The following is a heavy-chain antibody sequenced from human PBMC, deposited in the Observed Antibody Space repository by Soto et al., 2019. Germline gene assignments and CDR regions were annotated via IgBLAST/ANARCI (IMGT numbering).Heavy chain of an antibody. CDR2: INPNSGGK. D-gene: IGHD3-10*01. J-gene: IGHJ5*02. V-gene: IGHV1-2*02. CDR1: GYTFTGYY. CDR3: ARSRAMVRGVMVSWFEP. Sequence: ASVKVSCKASGYTFTGYYMHWVRQAPGQGLEWMGWINPNSGGKNYAQKFQGRVTMTRDTSISTAYMELSRLRSDDTAVYYCARSRAMVRGVMVSWFEPWGQGTLVTVSS.